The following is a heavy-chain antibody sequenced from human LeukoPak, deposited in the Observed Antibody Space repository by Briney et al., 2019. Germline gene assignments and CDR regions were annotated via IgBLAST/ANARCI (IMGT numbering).Heavy chain of an antibody. V-gene: IGHV3-74*01. D-gene: IGHD3-22*01. CDR3: ARLRYDASGYYYDP. J-gene: IGHJ5*02. CDR1: GFTFSGHW. CDR2: INSDGSST. Sequence: GGSLRLSCAASGFTFSGHWMHWVRQAPGKGLVWVSRINSDGSSTLYADSVKGRFTISRDDAKNTLYLQMNSLRAEDTAVYYCARLRYDASGYYYDPWGQGTLVTVSS.